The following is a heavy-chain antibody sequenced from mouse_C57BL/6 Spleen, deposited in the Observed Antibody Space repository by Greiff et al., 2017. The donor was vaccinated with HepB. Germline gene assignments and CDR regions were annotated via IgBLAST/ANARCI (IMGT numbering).Heavy chain of an antibody. J-gene: IGHJ3*01. D-gene: IGHD3-2*02. CDR2: INPNNGGT. Sequence: VQLQQPGPELVKPGASVKISCKASGYTFTDYYMNWVKQSHGKSLEWIGDINPNNGGTSYNQKFKGKATLTVDKSSSTAYMELRSLTSEDSAVYYCAREGSSGYPAWFAYWGQGTLVTVSA. CDR1: GYTFTDYY. V-gene: IGHV1-26*01. CDR3: AREGSSGYPAWFAY.